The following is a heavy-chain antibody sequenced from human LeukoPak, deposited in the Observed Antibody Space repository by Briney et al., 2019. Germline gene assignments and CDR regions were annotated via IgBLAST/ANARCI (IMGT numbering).Heavy chain of an antibody. CDR2: IIPIFGTA. CDR1: GGTFSSYA. D-gene: IGHD5-18*01. J-gene: IGHJ4*02. CDR3: AQYSYGLNYFDY. Sequence: SVKVSCKASGGTFSSYAISWVRQAPGQGLEWMGRIIPIFGTANYAQKFQGRVTITADESTSTAYMELSSLRSEDTAVYYCAQYSYGLNYFDYWGQGTLVTVSS. V-gene: IGHV1-69*15.